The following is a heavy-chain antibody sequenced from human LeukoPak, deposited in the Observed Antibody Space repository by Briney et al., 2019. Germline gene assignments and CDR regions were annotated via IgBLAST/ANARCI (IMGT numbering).Heavy chain of an antibody. J-gene: IGHJ4*02. CDR1: GFTFSSYA. Sequence: GGSLRLSCAASGFTFSSYAMHWVRQAPGKGLEWVAVISYDGSNKYYADSVKGRFTISRDNSKNTLYLQMNSLRAEDTAVYYCAKREPKQLWVHWGQGTLVTVSS. CDR3: AKREPKQLWVH. CDR2: ISYDGSNK. V-gene: IGHV3-30-3*01. D-gene: IGHD5-18*01.